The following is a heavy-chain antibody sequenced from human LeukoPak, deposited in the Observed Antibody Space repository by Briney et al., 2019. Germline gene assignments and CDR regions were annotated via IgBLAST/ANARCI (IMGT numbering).Heavy chain of an antibody. CDR1: GGTFSSYA. CDR3: ARGHQTGYSSGWYGPGDYYYGMDV. V-gene: IGHV1-69*04. J-gene: IGHJ6*02. Sequence: ASVTVSCKASGGTFSSYAISWVRQAPGQGLEWMGRIIPILGIANYAQKFQGRVTITADKSTSTAYMELSSLRSEDTAVYYCARGHQTGYSSGWYGPGDYYYGMDVWGQGTTVTVSS. CDR2: IIPILGIA. D-gene: IGHD6-19*01.